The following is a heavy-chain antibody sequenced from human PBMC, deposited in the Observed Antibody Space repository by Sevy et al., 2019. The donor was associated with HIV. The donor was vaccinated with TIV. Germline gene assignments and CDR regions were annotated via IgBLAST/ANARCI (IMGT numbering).Heavy chain of an antibody. J-gene: IGHJ6*02. CDR3: ARDQAAADYYYYGMDV. CDR1: GFTFSSYS. D-gene: IGHD6-13*01. Sequence: GGSLRLSCAASGFTFSSYSMNWVRQAPGKGLEWVSSISSSSSYIYYADSVKGRFTISRDNAKNSLYLQMNSLRAEDMAVYYCARDQAAADYYYYGMDVWGQGTTVTVSS. CDR2: ISSSSSYI. V-gene: IGHV3-21*01.